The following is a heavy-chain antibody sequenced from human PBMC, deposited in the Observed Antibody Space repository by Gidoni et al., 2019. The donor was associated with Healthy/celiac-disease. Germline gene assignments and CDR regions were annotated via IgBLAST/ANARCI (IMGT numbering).Heavy chain of an antibody. Sequence: EVQLVESGGGLVQPGGSLRLSCAASGFTFRSYWMHWVRQAPGKGLGWVSRINSDGSSTSYADSVKGRFTISRDNAKNTLYLQMNSLRAEDTAVYYCARDLRVTMVRGVGIDYWGQGTLVTVSS. CDR1: GFTFRSYW. J-gene: IGHJ4*02. D-gene: IGHD3-10*01. CDR3: ARDLRVTMVRGVGIDY. V-gene: IGHV3-74*01. CDR2: INSDGSST.